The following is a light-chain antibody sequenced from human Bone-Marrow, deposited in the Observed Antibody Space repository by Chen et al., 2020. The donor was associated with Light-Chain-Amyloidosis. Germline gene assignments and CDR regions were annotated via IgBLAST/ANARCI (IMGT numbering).Light chain of an antibody. V-gene: IGKV3-20*01. Sequence: EIVMTQSPASVTVSPGESVTLSCRSSQSVGSTYLAWYQQKRGQAPRLLIYGASSRATGIPDRVSGSGSGTDCTLTIRRLEPEDFAVDFCQQYGNSPQTFGQGTKVEIK. CDR1: QSVGSTY. CDR2: GAS. J-gene: IGKJ1*01. CDR3: QQYGNSPQT.